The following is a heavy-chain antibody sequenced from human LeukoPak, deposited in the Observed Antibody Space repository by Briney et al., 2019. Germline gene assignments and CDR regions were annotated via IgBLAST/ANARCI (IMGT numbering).Heavy chain of an antibody. D-gene: IGHD4-17*01. CDR3: ARDQTAPDDYGDWHTNGFAP. Sequence: SETLSLTCTVSGGSISSYYWSWIRQPAGKGLEWIGRIYTSGSTNYNPSLKSRVTMSVDTSKNQFSLKLSSVTAADTAVYYCARDQTAPDDYGDWHTNGFAPGGQGTLVTASS. V-gene: IGHV4-4*07. J-gene: IGHJ5*02. CDR1: GGSISSYY. CDR2: IYTSGST.